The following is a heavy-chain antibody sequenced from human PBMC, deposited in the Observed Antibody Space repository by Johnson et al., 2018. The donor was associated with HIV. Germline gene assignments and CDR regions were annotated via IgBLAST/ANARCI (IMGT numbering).Heavy chain of an antibody. CDR2: IRGGST. CDR1: GFTVSSNE. V-gene: IGHV3-38-3*01. J-gene: IGHJ3*02. Sequence: VQLVESRGVLVQPGGSLRLSCAASGFTVSSNEMSWVRQAPGKGLEWVSSIRGGSTYYADSVKGRFTISRDNSKNTLYLQMNSLRAEDTAIYYCAKDGMVAGSGGADAFDIWGQGTMVTVSS. CDR3: AKDGMVAGSGGADAFDI. D-gene: IGHD6-19*01.